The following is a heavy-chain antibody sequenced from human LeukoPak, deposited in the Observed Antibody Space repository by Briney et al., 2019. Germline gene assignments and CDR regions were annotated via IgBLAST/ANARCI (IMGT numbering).Heavy chain of an antibody. CDR3: ARLPYCGSINCYSPYYFDY. V-gene: IGHV4-38-2*01. J-gene: IGHJ4*02. CDR2: IYYSGST. Sequence: SETLSLTCAVSGYSISSGYFWGWIRQPPGKGLEWTGSIYYSGSTYYNPSLKSRVTISVDTSKNQFSLKLSSVTAADTAVYYCARLPYCGSINCYSPYYFDYWGQGTLVTVSS. D-gene: IGHD2-2*01. CDR1: GYSISSGYF.